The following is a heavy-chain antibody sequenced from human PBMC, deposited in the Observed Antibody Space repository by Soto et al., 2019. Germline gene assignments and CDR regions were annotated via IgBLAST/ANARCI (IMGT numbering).Heavy chain of an antibody. J-gene: IGHJ3*02. V-gene: IGHV3-20*04. Sequence: GGSLSLSCAASGFTFDDYGMSWVRQAPGKGLEWVSGINWNGGSTGYADSVKGRFTISRDNAKNSLYLQMNSLRAEDTALYYCARVFSDYYNDAFDIWGQGTMVTVSS. CDR3: ARVFSDYYNDAFDI. D-gene: IGHD2-21*02. CDR2: INWNGGST. CDR1: GFTFDDYG.